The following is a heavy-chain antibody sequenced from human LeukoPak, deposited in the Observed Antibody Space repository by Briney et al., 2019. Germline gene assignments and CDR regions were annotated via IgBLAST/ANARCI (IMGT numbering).Heavy chain of an antibody. CDR1: GGSISSSSYY. CDR2: IYYSGST. CDR3: ARSSGDLIHDP. J-gene: IGHJ5*02. D-gene: IGHD3-10*01. V-gene: IGHV4-61*05. Sequence: SETLSLTCTVSGGSISSSSYYWSWIRQPPGKGLEWIGYIYYSGSTNYNPSLKSRVTISVDTSKNQFSLKLSSVTAADTAVYYCARSSGDLIHDPWGQGTLVTVSS.